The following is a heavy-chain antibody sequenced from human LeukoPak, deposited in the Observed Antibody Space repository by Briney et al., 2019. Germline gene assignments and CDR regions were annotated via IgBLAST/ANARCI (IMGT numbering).Heavy chain of an antibody. CDR3: AKDLSYGDGRWEFHT. CDR2: IYSDGSGT. J-gene: IGHJ5*02. Sequence: PGGSLRLSCAASGFNFCGFAMTWVRQATGRGLDWVSGIYSDGSGTFYSDSVKSRFIISRDNSKNILYLQMNNLRAEDTAIYYCAKDLSYGDGRWEFHTWGQGTLVTVSS. V-gene: IGHV3-23*03. D-gene: IGHD4-17*01. CDR1: GFNFCGFA.